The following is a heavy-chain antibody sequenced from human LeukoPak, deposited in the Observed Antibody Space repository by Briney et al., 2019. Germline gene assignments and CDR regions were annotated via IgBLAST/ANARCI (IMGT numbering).Heavy chain of an antibody. CDR1: GFTFSGSA. CDR3: AHPLVGYSSGWYDAFDI. D-gene: IGHD6-19*01. J-gene: IGHJ3*02. Sequence: GGSLRLSCATSGFTFSGSAMHWVRQASGKGLEWVGRIRSKANSYATAYAASVRGRFTISRDDSKNTAYLQMNSLRAEDTAVYYCAHPLVGYSSGWYDAFDIWGQGTMVTVPS. CDR2: IRSKANSYAT. V-gene: IGHV3-73*01.